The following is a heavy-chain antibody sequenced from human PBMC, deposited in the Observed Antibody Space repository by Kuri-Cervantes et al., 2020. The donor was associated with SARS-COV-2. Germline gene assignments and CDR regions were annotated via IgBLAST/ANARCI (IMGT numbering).Heavy chain of an antibody. D-gene: IGHD3-3*01. CDR1: GFTFSSYA. V-gene: IGHV3-30*07. Sequence: GASLKISCAASGFTFSSYAMHWVRQAPGKGLEWVAVIWYDGSNKYYADAVKGRFTISRDNSKNTLYLQMNSLRAEDTAVYYCARDRPFGVVIGGMDVWGQGTTVTVSS. CDR3: ARDRPFGVVIGGMDV. CDR2: IWYDGSNK. J-gene: IGHJ6*02.